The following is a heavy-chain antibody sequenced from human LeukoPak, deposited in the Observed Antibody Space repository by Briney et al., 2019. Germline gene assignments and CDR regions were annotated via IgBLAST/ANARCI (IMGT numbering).Heavy chain of an antibody. CDR3: AKAPFEEQQLDFDY. J-gene: IGHJ4*02. V-gene: IGHV3-23*01. CDR2: ISGSGGST. D-gene: IGHD6-13*01. CDR1: GLNFSSYA. Sequence: PGGSLRLSCAASGLNFSSYAMSWVRQAPGKGLEWVSAISGSGGSTYYADSVKGRFTISRDNSKNTLYLQMNSLRAEDTAVYYCAKAPFEEQQLDFDYWGQGTLVTVSS.